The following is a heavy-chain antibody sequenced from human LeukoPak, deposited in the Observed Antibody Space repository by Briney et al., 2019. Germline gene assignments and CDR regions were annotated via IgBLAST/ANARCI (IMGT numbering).Heavy chain of an antibody. J-gene: IGHJ6*02. CDR2: IKQDGSEK. D-gene: IGHD3-10*01. CDR1: GFTFSSYW. Sequence: PGGSLRLSCAASGFTFSSYWMSWVRQAPGKGLEWVANIKQDGSEKYYVDSVKGRFTISRDNAKNSLYLQMNSLRAEDTAVYYCASYYHGSGSYSYYYYYYGMDVWGQGTTVTVSS. V-gene: IGHV3-7*01. CDR3: ASYYHGSGSYSYYYYYYGMDV.